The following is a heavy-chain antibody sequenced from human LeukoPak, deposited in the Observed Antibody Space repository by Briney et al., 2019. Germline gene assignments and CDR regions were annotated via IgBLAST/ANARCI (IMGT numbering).Heavy chain of an antibody. D-gene: IGHD3-16*02. CDR3: AKGGYDYVWGSYRYGAFDI. V-gene: IGHV3-30*02. CDR1: RFTFSSYG. J-gene: IGHJ3*02. Sequence: GGSLRLSCAASRFTFSSYGIHWVRQAPGKGLEWVAFIRYDGSNKYYADSVKGRFTISRDNSKNTLYLQMNSLRAEDTAVYYCAKGGYDYVWGSYRYGAFDIWGQGTMVTVSS. CDR2: IRYDGSNK.